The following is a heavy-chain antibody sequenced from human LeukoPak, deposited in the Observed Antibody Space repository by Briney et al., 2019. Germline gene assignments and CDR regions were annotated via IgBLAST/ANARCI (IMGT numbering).Heavy chain of an antibody. Sequence: GGSLRLSCAASGVTFSGYAMSGVRQAPGKGLERVSAISGSGGSTYSAHSVKGRFTISRDNSKNTLYLQMNSLRAEDTAVYYCAKESDSSGYYGYFDYWGQGTLVTVSS. CDR1: GVTFSGYA. CDR3: AKESDSSGYYGYFDY. CDR2: ISGSGGST. J-gene: IGHJ4*02. V-gene: IGHV3-23*01. D-gene: IGHD3-22*01.